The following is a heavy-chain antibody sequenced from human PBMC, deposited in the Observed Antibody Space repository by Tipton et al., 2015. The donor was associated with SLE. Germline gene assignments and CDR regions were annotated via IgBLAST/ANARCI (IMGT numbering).Heavy chain of an antibody. CDR1: GGSISSSSYY. Sequence: TLSLTCTVSGGSISSSSYYWGWIRQPPGKGLEWIGSIYYSGSTYYNPSLKSRVTISVDTSKNQFSLKLSSVTAADTAVYYCARDGRAYYYDSSGYYGDAFDIWGQGTMVTVSS. J-gene: IGHJ3*02. CDR3: ARDGRAYYYDSSGYYGDAFDI. CDR2: IYYSGST. D-gene: IGHD3-22*01. V-gene: IGHV4-39*07.